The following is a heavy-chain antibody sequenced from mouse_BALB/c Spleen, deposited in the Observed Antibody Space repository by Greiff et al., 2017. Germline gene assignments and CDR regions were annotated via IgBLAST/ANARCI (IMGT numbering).Heavy chain of an antibody. V-gene: IGHV5-12-1*01. Sequence: EVQLVESGGGLVKPGGSLKLSCAASGYAFSSYDMSWVRQTPEKRLEWVAYISSGGGSTYYPDTVKGRFTISRDTAKNTLYLQMSSLTSEDTALYYCASSGRRYPFDYWGQGTTLTVSS. CDR2: ISSGGGST. D-gene: IGHD2-12*01. CDR3: ASSGRRYPFDY. CDR1: GYAFSSYD. J-gene: IGHJ2*01.